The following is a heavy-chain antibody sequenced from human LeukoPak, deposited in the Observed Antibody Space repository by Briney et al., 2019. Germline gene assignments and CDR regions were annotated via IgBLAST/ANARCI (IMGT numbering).Heavy chain of an antibody. D-gene: IGHD3-9*01. CDR2: ISSGGSTI. CDR3: ARKLRYFDWLSDYRYYFDY. V-gene: IGHV3-11*04. CDR1: GFTFSDYY. Sequence: GGSLRLSCAVSGFTFSDYYMSWIRQAPGKGLEWVSYISSGGSTISHADSVKGRFTISRDNAENSLYLQMNSLRAKDTAVYYCARKLRYFDWLSDYRYYFDYWGQGTLVTVSS. J-gene: IGHJ4*02.